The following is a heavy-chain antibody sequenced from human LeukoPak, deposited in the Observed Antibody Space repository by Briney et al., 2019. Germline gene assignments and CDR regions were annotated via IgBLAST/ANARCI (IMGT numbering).Heavy chain of an antibody. CDR1: GDSISSYY. D-gene: IGHD3-22*01. Sequence: PSETLSLTCAVSGDSISSYYWTWIRQPSGKGLEWIGYIYYSGSTNYNPSLKSRVIISVDTSKNQFSLRLTSVTAADTAVYYCARGVDYYVSSYYFDYWGQGTLVTVSS. CDR3: ARGVDYYVSSYYFDY. V-gene: IGHV4-59*01. CDR2: IYYSGST. J-gene: IGHJ4*02.